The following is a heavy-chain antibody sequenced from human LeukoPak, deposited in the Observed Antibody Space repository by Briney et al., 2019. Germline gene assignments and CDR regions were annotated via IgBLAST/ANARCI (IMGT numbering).Heavy chain of an antibody. Sequence: KVSCKASGGTFSSFAISWVRQAPGQGLEWMGGIIPIFGTANYAQKFQGRVTITADKSTSTAYMELSSLRSEDTAVYYCAVAVAGTLFDYWGQGTLVTVSS. CDR1: GGTFSSFA. D-gene: IGHD6-19*01. J-gene: IGHJ4*02. V-gene: IGHV1-69*06. CDR3: AVAVAGTLFDY. CDR2: IIPIFGTA.